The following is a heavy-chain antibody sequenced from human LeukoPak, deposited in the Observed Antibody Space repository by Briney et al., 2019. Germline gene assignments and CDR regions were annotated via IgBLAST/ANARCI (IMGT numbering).Heavy chain of an antibody. CDR3: ARERPYSSGWYRTDDAFDI. CDR2: IKQDGSEK. J-gene: IGHJ3*02. CDR1: GFTFSSYW. V-gene: IGHV3-7*01. D-gene: IGHD6-19*01. Sequence: GGSLRLSCAASGFTFSSYWMNWVRQTPGKGLEWVANIKQDGSEKYYVDSVKGRFTISRDNAKNSLYLQMNSLRAEDTAVYYCARERPYSSGWYRTDDAFDIWGQGTMVTVSS.